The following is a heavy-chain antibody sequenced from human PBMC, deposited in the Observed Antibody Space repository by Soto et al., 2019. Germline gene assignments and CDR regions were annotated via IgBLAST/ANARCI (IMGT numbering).Heavy chain of an antibody. V-gene: IGHV4-59*01. CDR1: GCSISRYY. CDR2: MYNTGST. J-gene: IGHJ6*02. CDR3: ARDLWGYCGTDCYPLDV. D-gene: IGHD2-21*02. Sequence: SETLSLTCTVSGCSISRYYWSLIRQPPGKGLEWIGYMYNTGSTVYNPSFKSRVTISVDTSKNQFSLKLNSVTAADTAVYYCARDLWGYCGTDCYPLDVWGQGTTVTVSS.